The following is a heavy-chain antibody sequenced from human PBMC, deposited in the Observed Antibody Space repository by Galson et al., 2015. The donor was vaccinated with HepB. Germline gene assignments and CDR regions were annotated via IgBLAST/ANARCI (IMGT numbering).Heavy chain of an antibody. CDR3: ARQGRASGQYYGSGSYYNVAWFDP. CDR2: IYYSGST. V-gene: IGHV4-59*08. Sequence: LSLTCTVSGGSISSYYWSWIRQPPGKGLEWIGYIYYSGSTNYNPSLKSRVTISVDTSKNQFSLKLSSVTAADTAVYYCARQGRASGQYYGSGSYYNVAWFDPWGQGTLVTVSS. D-gene: IGHD3-10*01. J-gene: IGHJ5*02. CDR1: GGSISSYY.